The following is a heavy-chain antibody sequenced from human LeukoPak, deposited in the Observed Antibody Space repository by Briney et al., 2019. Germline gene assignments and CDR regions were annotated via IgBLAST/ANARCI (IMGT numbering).Heavy chain of an antibody. J-gene: IGHJ4*02. CDR3: ARDHDFAFDN. V-gene: IGHV3-69-1*01. Sequence: GGSPRLSCAASGFTFSTYPMNWVRQAPGKGLEWISHIRDSGTTDYSDSMKGRFTISRDNAKNSLYLQLSSLRAEDTAVYYCARDHDFAFDNWGQGTLVTVSS. CDR2: IRDSGTT. D-gene: IGHD2-21*02. CDR1: GFTFSTYP.